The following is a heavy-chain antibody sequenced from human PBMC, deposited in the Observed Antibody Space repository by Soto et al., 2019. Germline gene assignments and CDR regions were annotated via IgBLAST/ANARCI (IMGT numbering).Heavy chain of an antibody. V-gene: IGHV1-69*01. J-gene: IGHJ6*02. CDR3: AVVYYYDSSGYYAKNVFYYGMDV. D-gene: IGHD3-22*01. CDR2: IIPIFGTA. Sequence: QVQLVQSGAEVKKPGSSVKVSCKASRGTFSSYAISWVRQAPGQGLEWMVGIIPIFGTANYAQKFQGRVTITADESTSTAYTELSSLRSEDTAVYYCAVVYYYDSSGYYAKNVFYYGMDVWGQGTTVTVSS. CDR1: RGTFSSYA.